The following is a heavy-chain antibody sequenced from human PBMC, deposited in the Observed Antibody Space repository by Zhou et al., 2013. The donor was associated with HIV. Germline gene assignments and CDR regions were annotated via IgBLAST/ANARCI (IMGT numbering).Heavy chain of an antibody. CDR2: IIPIFGTT. V-gene: IGHV1-69*12. J-gene: IGHJ4*02. Sequence: QVQLVQSGAEVKKPGSSVKVSCKASGGSFSGHAISWVRQAPGQGLEWMGGIIPIFGTTNYAQKFQDRVTIIADESTSTAYMELRGLKSDDTAVYFCARDRLLQGYSSSWFIDYWGQGTLVTVSS. CDR3: ARDRLLQGYSSSWFIDY. D-gene: IGHD2-2*01. CDR1: GGSFSGHA.